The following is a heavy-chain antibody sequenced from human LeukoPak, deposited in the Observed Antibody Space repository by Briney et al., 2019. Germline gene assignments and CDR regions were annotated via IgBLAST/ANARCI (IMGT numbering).Heavy chain of an antibody. CDR3: AKGPSGSYYLSWFDP. V-gene: IGHV3-30*18. Sequence: PGGSLRLSCAASGFTFSSYGMHWVRQAPGKGLEWVAVMSYDGSNKYYADSVKGRFTISRDNSKNTLYLQMNSLRAEDTAVYYCAKGPSGSYYLSWFDPWGQGTLVTVSS. J-gene: IGHJ5*02. CDR2: MSYDGSNK. D-gene: IGHD1-26*01. CDR1: GFTFSSYG.